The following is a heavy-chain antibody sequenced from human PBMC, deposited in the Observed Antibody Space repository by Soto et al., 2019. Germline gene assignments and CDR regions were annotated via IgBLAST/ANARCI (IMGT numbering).Heavy chain of an antibody. V-gene: IGHV3-23*01. D-gene: IGHD2-21*02. CDR3: AKDRTEDIVVVTAIQAIDY. CDR2: ISGSGGST. J-gene: IGHJ4*02. CDR1: GFTFSSYA. Sequence: EVQLLESGGGLVQPGGSLRLSCAASGFTFSSYAMSWVRQAPGKGLEWVSAISGSGGSTYYADSVKGRFTISRDNSKNTLYLQMNSLRAEDTAVYDCAKDRTEDIVVVTAIQAIDYWGQGTLVTVSS.